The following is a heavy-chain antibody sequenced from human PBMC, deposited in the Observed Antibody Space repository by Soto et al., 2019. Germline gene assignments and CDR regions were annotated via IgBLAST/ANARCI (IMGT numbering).Heavy chain of an antibody. D-gene: IGHD6-19*01. CDR3: AHRQAQGIGLAGTFDS. J-gene: IGHJ4*02. CDR1: GFSFSTTGVG. CDR2: IYWDDDK. V-gene: IGHV2-5*02. Sequence: QITLKESGPTLVKPTQTLTLTCTFSGFSFSTTGVGVGWICQPPGKALEWLALIYWDDDKRYSPSLKSRLTNTKDTSKNQVVLTMTNMDPVDTATYYCAHRQAQGIGLAGTFDSWGQGTLVTVSS.